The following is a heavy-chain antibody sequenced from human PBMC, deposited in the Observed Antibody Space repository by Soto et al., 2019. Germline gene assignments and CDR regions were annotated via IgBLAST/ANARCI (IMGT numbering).Heavy chain of an antibody. CDR1: GGSIGSSGYS. Sequence: QLQLQESGSGLVKPSQTLSLTCAVSGGSIGSSGYSWSWIRQPPGKGLEWIGFIYHTGSTYYNPSLKSRLTISVGKSKNHCSLDLSSVTAGDTAVYYRVGGRWLHGLFGSWGQGTLVTVSS. V-gene: IGHV4-30-2*01. CDR2: IYHTGST. CDR3: VGGRWLHGLFGS. J-gene: IGHJ4*02. D-gene: IGHD5-12*01.